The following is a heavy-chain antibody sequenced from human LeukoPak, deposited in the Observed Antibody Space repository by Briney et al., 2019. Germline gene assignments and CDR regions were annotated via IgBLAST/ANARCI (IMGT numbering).Heavy chain of an antibody. CDR1: GFTFSGYW. J-gene: IGHJ4*02. CDR2: IGSDGGST. D-gene: IGHD1-26*01. V-gene: IGHV3-74*03. CDR3: ARGGSGNFYY. Sequence: PGGSLRLSCTASGFTFSGYWMNWVRQAPGKGLVWVSRIGSDGGSTTYADSVKGRFTISRDNAKNTLYLQMTSLRAEDTADYYCARGGSGNFYYWGQGTLVTVSS.